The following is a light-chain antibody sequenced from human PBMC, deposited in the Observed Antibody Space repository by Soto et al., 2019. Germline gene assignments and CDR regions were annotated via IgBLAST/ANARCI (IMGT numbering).Light chain of an antibody. V-gene: IGKV3-15*01. CDR2: CAS. CDR3: QQYKNWPPMYT. J-gene: IGKJ2*01. Sequence: EIVMTQSPATLSLSPGERATLSCRASQSVSSNLAWYQQQPGQAPRRLIYCASIRATGIPARFSGSGCGTEFALTISSLQSEDVAVYYCQQYKNWPPMYTFGQGTKLEIK. CDR1: QSVSSN.